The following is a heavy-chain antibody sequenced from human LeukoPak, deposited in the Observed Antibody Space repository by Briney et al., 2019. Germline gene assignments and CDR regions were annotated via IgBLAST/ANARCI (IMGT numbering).Heavy chain of an antibody. J-gene: IGHJ6*02. V-gene: IGHV5-51*01. CDR2: IYPGDSDT. D-gene: IGHD3-10*01. CDR1: GYSFTDYW. CDR3: ARSDQLRWFGEPRRPFYYGMDV. Sequence: GESLKISCQTAGYSFTDYWIGWVRQMPGKGLEWMGIIYPGDSDTRYSPSFHGQVTISDDKSIRTAYLQWSLKASDTAIYYCARSDQLRWFGEPRRPFYYGMDVWGQGTTVTVS.